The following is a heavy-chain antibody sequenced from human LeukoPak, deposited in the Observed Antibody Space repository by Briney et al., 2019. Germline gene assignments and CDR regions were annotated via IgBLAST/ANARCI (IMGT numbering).Heavy chain of an antibody. D-gene: IGHD3-10*01. J-gene: IGHJ4*02. CDR2: IKPDGSET. Sequence: PGGSLRLSCTASGFGFTNAWMTWVRQSPGKGLDWVANIKPDGSETNYLDSVKGRFTISRDNARDSLFLEMNNLRVDDTAVYYCARDGGELWPLDEWGQGILVTVSS. CDR3: ARDGGELWPLDE. V-gene: IGHV3-7*01. CDR1: GFGFTNAW.